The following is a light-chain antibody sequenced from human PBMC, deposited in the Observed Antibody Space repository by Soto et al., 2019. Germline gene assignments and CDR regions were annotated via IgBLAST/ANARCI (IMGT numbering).Light chain of an antibody. V-gene: IGLV2-8*01. CDR1: SSDVGGYNY. Sequence: QSALSQPPSASGSPGQSVTISCTGTSSDVGGYNYVSWFQQHPGKAPKLMIYEVSKRPSGVPDRFSASKSGNTASLTVSGLQPEDEANYYCSSYAGSLYVFGTGTKLTVL. CDR3: SSYAGSLYV. CDR2: EVS. J-gene: IGLJ1*01.